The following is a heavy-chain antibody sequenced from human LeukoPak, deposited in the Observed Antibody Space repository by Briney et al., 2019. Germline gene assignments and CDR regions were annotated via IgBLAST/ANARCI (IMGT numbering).Heavy chain of an antibody. V-gene: IGHV4-39*01. D-gene: IGHD4-17*01. CDR2: IYYSGSA. Sequence: SETLSLTCTVFGGSISSSSYYWGCIRQPPGKGLGWIGSIYYSGSAYYNPSLKSRVTISVDTSKNQFSLKLSSVTAADTAVYYCATLNDYGDYGRDYWGQGTLVTVSS. J-gene: IGHJ4*02. CDR3: ATLNDYGDYGRDY. CDR1: GGSISSSSYY.